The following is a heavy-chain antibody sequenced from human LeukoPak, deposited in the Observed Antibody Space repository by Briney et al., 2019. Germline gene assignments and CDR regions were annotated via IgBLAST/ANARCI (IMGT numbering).Heavy chain of an antibody. V-gene: IGHV1-2*02. D-gene: IGHD3-10*01. J-gene: IGHJ4*02. CDR3: ARVMNYYADPADY. CDR2: INPNSGGT. CDR1: GYTFTGYY. Sequence: ASVKVSCKASGYTFTGYYMHWVRQAPGQGLEWMGWINPNSGGTNYAQKFQGRVTMTRDTSISTAYVELSRLRSDDTAVYYCARVMNYYADPADYWGQGTLVTVSS.